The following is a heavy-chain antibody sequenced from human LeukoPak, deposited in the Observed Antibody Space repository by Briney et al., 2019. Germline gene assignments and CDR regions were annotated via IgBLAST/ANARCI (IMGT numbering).Heavy chain of an antibody. CDR3: TTDGLYSSGWYWPPIDY. V-gene: IGHV3-23*01. CDR1: GFTFSSYA. J-gene: IGHJ4*02. Sequence: GGSLRLSCAASGFTFSSYAMSWVRQAPGKGLEWVSSMSGSGGSTYYADSVKGRFTISRDDSKNTLYLQMNSLRAEDTAVYYCTTDGLYSSGWYWPPIDYWGQGTLVTVSS. D-gene: IGHD6-19*01. CDR2: MSGSGGST.